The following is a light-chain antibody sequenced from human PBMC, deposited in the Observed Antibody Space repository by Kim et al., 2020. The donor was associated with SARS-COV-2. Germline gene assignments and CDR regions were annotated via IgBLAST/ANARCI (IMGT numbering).Light chain of an antibody. Sequence: QLVLTQSPSASASLGASVKLTCTLGSGHSSYAIAWHQQQPEKGPRYLMKLNSDGSHSKGDGIPDRFSGSSSGAERYLTISSLQSEDEADYYCQTWGTGSWVFGGGTQLTVL. V-gene: IGLV4-69*01. J-gene: IGLJ3*02. CDR2: LNSDGSH. CDR1: SGHSSYA. CDR3: QTWGTGSWV.